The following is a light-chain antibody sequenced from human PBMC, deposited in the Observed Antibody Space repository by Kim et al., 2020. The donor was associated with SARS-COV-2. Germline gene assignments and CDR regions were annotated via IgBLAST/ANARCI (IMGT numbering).Light chain of an antibody. J-gene: IGLJ2*01. CDR2: TNM. CDR3: AAWHDSLNGVV. V-gene: IGLV1-44*01. Sequence: QGVTLSFSGRSSNIGSHTVRWYQQFTATAPHPLVSTNMLRASGVPDRFSGAKSGTSASLAISGLQSEDKAVYYSAAWHDSLNGVVFGGGTQLTV. CDR1: SSNIGSHT.